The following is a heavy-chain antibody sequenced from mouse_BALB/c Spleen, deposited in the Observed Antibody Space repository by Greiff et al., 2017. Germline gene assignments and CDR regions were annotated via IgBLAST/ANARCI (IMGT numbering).Heavy chain of an antibody. V-gene: IGHV1-9*01. J-gene: IGHJ2*01. D-gene: IGHD2-3*01. CDR2: ILPGSGST. CDR1: GYTFSSYW. CDR3: ARGGYDGYYYYFDY. Sequence: VQLQESGAELMKPGASVKISCKATGYTFSSYWIEWVKQRPGHGLEWIGEILPGSGSTNYNEKFKGKATFTADTSSNTAYMQLSSLTSEDSAVYYCARGGYDGYYYYFDYWGQGTTLTVSS.